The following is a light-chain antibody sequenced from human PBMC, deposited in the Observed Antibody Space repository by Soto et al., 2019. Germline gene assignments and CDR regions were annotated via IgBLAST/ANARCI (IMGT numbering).Light chain of an antibody. CDR3: QHYNSYSEA. CDR2: KAS. V-gene: IGKV1-5*03. Sequence: DIEITQSPSTLSGSVGDRVTITCRASQGTSNYLAWYQQKPGKAPKLLIYKASTLTSGVPSRFSGSGSGTEFTLPLSSLQPDDFSTYYCQHYNSYSEAFGQGTKVDI. CDR1: QGTSNY. J-gene: IGKJ1*01.